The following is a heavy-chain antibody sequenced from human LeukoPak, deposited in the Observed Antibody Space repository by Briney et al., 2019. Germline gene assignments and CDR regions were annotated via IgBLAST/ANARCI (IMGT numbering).Heavy chain of an antibody. CDR1: GGSISSSSYY. CDR2: IYYSGST. D-gene: IGHD6-19*01. J-gene: IGHJ1*01. CDR3: ARSVAGHAEYFQH. V-gene: IGHV4-39*07. Sequence: SETLSLTCTVSGGSISSSSYYWGWIRQPPGKGLEWIGSIYYSGSTYYNPSLKSRVTISVDTSKNQFSLKLSSVIAADTAVYYCARSVAGHAEYFQHWGQGTLVTVSS.